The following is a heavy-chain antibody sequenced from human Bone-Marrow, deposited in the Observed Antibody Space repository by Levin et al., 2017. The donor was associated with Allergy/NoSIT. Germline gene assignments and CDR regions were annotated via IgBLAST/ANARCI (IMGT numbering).Heavy chain of an antibody. CDR1: GFTFSSHA. CDR2: LSSNGGST. D-gene: IGHD5/OR15-5a*01. V-gene: IGHV3-64*01. CDR3: ARERYSVNDFDAFDI. J-gene: IGHJ3*02. Sequence: GGSLRLSCAASGFTFSSHAMHWVRQAPGKGLEYVSGLSSNGGSTYYTNSVRGRFSISRDNSKNLVYLQMGSLRPEDTAVYYCARERYSVNDFDAFDIWGQGTMVIVSS.